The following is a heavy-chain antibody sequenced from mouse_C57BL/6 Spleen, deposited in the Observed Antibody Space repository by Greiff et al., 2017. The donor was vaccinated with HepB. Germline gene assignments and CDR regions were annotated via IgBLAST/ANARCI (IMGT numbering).Heavy chain of an antibody. D-gene: IGHD1-1*01. J-gene: IGHJ2*01. Sequence: EVMLVESGGGLVKPGGSLKLSCAASGFTFSSYAMSWVRQTPEKRLEWVATISDGGSYTYYPDNVKGRFTISRDNAKNNLYLQMSHLKSEDTAMYYCARDYYYGSSYVFDYWGQGTTLTVSS. CDR3: ARDYYYGSSYVFDY. CDR1: GFTFSSYA. CDR2: ISDGGSYT. V-gene: IGHV5-4*01.